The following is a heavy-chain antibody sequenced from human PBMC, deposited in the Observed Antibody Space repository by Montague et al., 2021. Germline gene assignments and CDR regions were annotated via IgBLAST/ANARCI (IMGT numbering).Heavy chain of an antibody. V-gene: IGHV3-30-3*01. D-gene: IGHD2-2*01. CDR2: ISYDGGNK. Sequence: SLRLSCPASGFPFSSYAMHWVRRAPGKGLEWVAVISYDGGNKYYADSVKGRFTISRDNFKNTLYVQMNSLRPEDTAVYYCARDQVGDGSGTVFDYWGQGTLVTVSS. CDR3: ARDQVGDGSGTVFDY. J-gene: IGHJ4*02. CDR1: GFPFSSYA.